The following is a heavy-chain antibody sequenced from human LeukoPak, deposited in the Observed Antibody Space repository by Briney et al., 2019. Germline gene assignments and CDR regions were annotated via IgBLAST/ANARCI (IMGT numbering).Heavy chain of an antibody. CDR1: GFTFSSYS. J-gene: IGHJ6*04. CDR3: AKEGVVAVPAAMMDV. CDR2: ISGSGGTT. V-gene: IGHV3-23*01. Sequence: PGGSLRLSCAASGFTFSSYSMNWVRQAPGKGLEWVSAISGSGGTTYYADSVKGRFTISRDNSKNTLYLQMNSLRVEDTALYYCAKEGVVAVPAAMMDVWGKGTTVIVSS. D-gene: IGHD2-2*01.